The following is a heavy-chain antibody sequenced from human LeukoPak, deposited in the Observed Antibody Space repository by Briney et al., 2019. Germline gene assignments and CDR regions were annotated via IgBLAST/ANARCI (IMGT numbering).Heavy chain of an antibody. V-gene: IGHV1-3*01. CDR1: GYTFTTYP. CDR3: ASPRATASGREGATVSFYYYYGMDV. Sequence: ASVKVSCKASGYTFTTYPINWVRQAPGQRLEWMGWINAGNGNTKYSQKFQGRVTITRDTSASTAYMELSSLRSEDTAVYYCASPRATASGREGATVSFYYYYGMDVWGQGTTVTVSS. D-gene: IGHD1-26*01. J-gene: IGHJ6*02. CDR2: INAGNGNT.